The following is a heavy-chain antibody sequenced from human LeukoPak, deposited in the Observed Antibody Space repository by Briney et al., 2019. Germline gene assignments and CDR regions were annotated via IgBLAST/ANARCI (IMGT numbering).Heavy chain of an antibody. CDR3: ARAPYSSGWYLLTYYFDF. D-gene: IGHD6-19*01. CDR2: INPKGGGT. CDR1: GYTFTGYY. Sequence: GASVKVSCKASGYTFTGYYLHWVRQAPGQGLEWMGWINPKGGGTNYAQKFQGRVTMTRDTSISTAYMELSRLRSDDTAVYYCARAPYSSGWYLLTYYFDFWGQGTLVTVSS. V-gene: IGHV1-2*02. J-gene: IGHJ4*02.